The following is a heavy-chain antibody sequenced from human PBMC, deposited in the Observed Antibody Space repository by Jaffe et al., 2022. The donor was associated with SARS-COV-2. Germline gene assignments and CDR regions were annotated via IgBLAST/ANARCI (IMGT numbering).Heavy chain of an antibody. CDR2: IKQDGSEK. Sequence: EVQLVESGGGLVQPGGSLRLSCAASGFTFSSYWMTWVRQAPGKGLEWVANIKQDGSEKHYVDSVKGRFTIFRDNAKNSLYLQMNSLRAEDTAVYHCARLWSTRIDVFDFWGQGTKVTVSS. D-gene: IGHD1-26*01. CDR1: GFTFSSYW. V-gene: IGHV3-7*01. CDR3: ARLWSTRIDVFDF. J-gene: IGHJ3*01.